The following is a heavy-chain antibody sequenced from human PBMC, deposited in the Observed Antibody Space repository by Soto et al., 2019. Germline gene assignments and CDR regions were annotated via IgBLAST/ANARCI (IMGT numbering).Heavy chain of an antibody. J-gene: IGHJ5*02. V-gene: IGHV1-69*13. CDR1: GGTFSSYA. Sequence: ASVKVSCKASGGTFSSYAISWVRQAPEQGLEWMGGIIPIFGTANYAQKFQGRVTITADESTSTAYMELSSLRSEDTAVYYCAREGRKDIVVAGPQFDPWGQGTLVTVSS. D-gene: IGHD2-2*01. CDR3: AREGRKDIVVAGPQFDP. CDR2: IIPIFGTA.